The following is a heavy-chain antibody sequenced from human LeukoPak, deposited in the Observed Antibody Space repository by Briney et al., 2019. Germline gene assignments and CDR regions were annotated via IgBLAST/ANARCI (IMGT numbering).Heavy chain of an antibody. CDR3: ARIGLRGVIISRPLDY. D-gene: IGHD3-16*02. J-gene: IGHJ4*02. Sequence: SVKVSCKASGGTFSSYAISWVRQAPGQGLEWMGGIIPIFGTANYAQKFQGRVTITADESTSTAYMELSSLRSEDTAVYYCARIGLRGVIISRPLDYWGQGTLVTVSS. CDR1: GGTFSSYA. CDR2: IIPIFGTA. V-gene: IGHV1-69*13.